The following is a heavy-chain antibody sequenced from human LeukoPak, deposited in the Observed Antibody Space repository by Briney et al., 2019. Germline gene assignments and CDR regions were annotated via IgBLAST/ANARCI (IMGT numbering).Heavy chain of an antibody. D-gene: IGHD3-10*01. V-gene: IGHV4-59*01. CDR2: IYNSEST. Sequence: SETLSLTCTVSGGSISGYYWSWVRQPPGKGLEWIGYIYNSESTNYNPSLKSRVTISVDTSKKYFSLKLISVTAADTAVYYCARDLRYYMDVWGKGTTVTVSS. CDR3: ARDLRYYMDV. J-gene: IGHJ6*03. CDR1: GGSISGYY.